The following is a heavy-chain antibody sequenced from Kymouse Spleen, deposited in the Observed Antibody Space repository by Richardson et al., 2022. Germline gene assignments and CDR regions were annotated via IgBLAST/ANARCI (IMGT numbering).Heavy chain of an antibody. CDR1: GGSFSGYY. J-gene: IGHJ6*02. Sequence: QVQLQQWGAGLLKPSETLSLTCAVYGGSFSGYYWSWIRQPPGKGLEWIGEINHSGSTNYNPSLKSRVTISVDTSKNQFSLKLSSVTAADTAVYYCARGGRGMGFGELKRGYYYYYGMDVWGQGTTVTVSS. D-gene: IGHD3-10*01. CDR2: INHSGST. CDR3: ARGGRGMGFGELKRGYYYYYGMDV. V-gene: IGHV4-34*01.